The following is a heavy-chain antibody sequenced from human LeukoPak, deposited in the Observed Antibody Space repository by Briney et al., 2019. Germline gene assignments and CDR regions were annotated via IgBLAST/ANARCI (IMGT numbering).Heavy chain of an antibody. CDR3: ARDGGYDSGVFDF. Sequence: PSETLSLTCNVSSVSLNIYYSSWLRQTPGKGLEWIGRSHGSGSTNYNPSLKNRVTISIDTSKNHLSLSLRSVTAADTALYFCARDGGYDSGVFDFWGQGTLVTVSS. CDR1: SVSLNIYY. J-gene: IGHJ4*02. D-gene: IGHD5-12*01. V-gene: IGHV4-4*07. CDR2: SHGSGST.